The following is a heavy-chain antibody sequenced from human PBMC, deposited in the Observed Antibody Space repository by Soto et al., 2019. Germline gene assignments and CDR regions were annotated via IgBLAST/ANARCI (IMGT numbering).Heavy chain of an antibody. CDR3: VRATPYDYIWGTHSSNMDV. Sequence: QGQLVQSGPEVKTPGASVMVSCKASGYAFSSYGISWVRQAPGQGLEWMGWISTYNGNTNFAPKLQGRVTMTRDTSTSTAYMELRSLRSDDSAVYYCVRATPYDYIWGTHSSNMDVWGKGTTVTVSS. J-gene: IGHJ6*03. CDR1: GYAFSSYG. D-gene: IGHD3-16*01. V-gene: IGHV1-18*01. CDR2: ISTYNGNT.